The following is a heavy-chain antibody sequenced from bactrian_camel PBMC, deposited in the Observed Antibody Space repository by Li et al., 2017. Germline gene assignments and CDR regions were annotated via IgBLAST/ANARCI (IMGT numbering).Heavy chain of an antibody. J-gene: IGHJ4*01. V-gene: IGHV3S53*01. D-gene: IGHD1*01. Sequence: VQLVESGGGLVHPGGSLRLSCRTSGFRFTDHAMGWFRQAPGKEREFVSSITTDGTTNYADSVTGRFTISKDKAKDTLYLQLNSLTLEDTAMYYCANFEFGLGGQGTQVTVS. CDR2: ITTDGTT. CDR3: ANFEFGL. CDR1: GFRFTDHA.